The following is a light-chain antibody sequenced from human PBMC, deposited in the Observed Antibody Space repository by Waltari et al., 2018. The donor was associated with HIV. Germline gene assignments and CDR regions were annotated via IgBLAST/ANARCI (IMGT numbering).Light chain of an antibody. V-gene: IGLV1-44*01. CDR2: TNN. CDR1: SSNIGFNI. Sequence: QSVLTQPPSASGTPGQRVTISSSGSSSNIGFNIVNWYQQLPGAAPKLLIYTNNQRPSGVPDRFSGSKSGTSASLAISGLQSEDEADYYCAAWDDSLNGLVFGGGTKLTVL. CDR3: AAWDDSLNGLV. J-gene: IGLJ3*02.